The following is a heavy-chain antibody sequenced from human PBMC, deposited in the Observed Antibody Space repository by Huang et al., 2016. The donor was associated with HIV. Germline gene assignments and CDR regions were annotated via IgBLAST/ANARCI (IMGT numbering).Heavy chain of an antibody. D-gene: IGHD6-6*01. V-gene: IGHV1-69*01. CDR1: GGNFSTYA. CDR3: ARGRTRSSLYDSYYGLDV. Sequence: QVQLVQSGAEVKKPGSSVKVSCKASGGNFSTYAISWVRQAPGQGLEWVGGIIPMCGTANYAQKFQGTVTITADEFTSTAYMELSSLRSEDTALYYCARGRTRSSLYDSYYGLDVWGQGTTVTVSS. J-gene: IGHJ6*02. CDR2: IIPMCGTA.